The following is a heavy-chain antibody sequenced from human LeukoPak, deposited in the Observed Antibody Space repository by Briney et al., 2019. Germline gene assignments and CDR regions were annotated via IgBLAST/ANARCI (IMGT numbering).Heavy chain of an antibody. D-gene: IGHD6-13*01. CDR3: ARVALSGSDKDPYSSSWYSSQPPYYMDV. V-gene: IGHV3-30*02. Sequence: GGSLRLSCAASGFTFSSYGMHWVRQAPGKGLEWVAFIRYDGSNKYYADSVKGRFTISRDNAKNSLYLQMNSLRAEDTAVYYCARVALSGSDKDPYSSSWYSSQPPYYMDVWGKGTTVTISS. J-gene: IGHJ6*03. CDR1: GFTFSSYG. CDR2: IRYDGSNK.